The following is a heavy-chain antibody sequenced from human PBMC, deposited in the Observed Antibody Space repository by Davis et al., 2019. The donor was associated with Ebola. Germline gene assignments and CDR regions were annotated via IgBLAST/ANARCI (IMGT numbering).Heavy chain of an antibody. Sequence: MPGGSLRLSCTVSGGSISSYYWSWIRQPPGKGLEWIGYIYYSGSTNYNPSLKSRVTISVDTFKNQFSLNLTSVTAADTAVYFCARAPLSDYYAMDVWGQGTTVAVSS. D-gene: IGHD6-19*01. CDR3: ARAPLSDYYAMDV. V-gene: IGHV4-59*01. CDR1: GGSISSYY. CDR2: IYYSGST. J-gene: IGHJ6*02.